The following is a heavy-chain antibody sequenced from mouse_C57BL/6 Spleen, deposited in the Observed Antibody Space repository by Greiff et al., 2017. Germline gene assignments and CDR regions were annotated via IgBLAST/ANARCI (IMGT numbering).Heavy chain of an antibody. Sequence: ELKVVESGGGLVKPGGSLKLSCAASGFTFSDYGMHWVRQVTEKELEWVAYISSGSSTVYYADTVKGCFTISRDNAKNTLFLQMTMLSSKDTAMYYCATLRSYAMDYWSQVTSVTVSS. V-gene: IGHV5-17*01. CDR3: ATLRSYAMDY. CDR2: ISSGSSTV. D-gene: IGHD1-1*01. CDR1: GFTFSDYG. J-gene: IGHJ4*01.